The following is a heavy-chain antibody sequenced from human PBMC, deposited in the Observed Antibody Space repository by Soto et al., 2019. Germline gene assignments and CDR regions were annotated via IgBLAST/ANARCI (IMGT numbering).Heavy chain of an antibody. J-gene: IGHJ4*02. V-gene: IGHV4-31*02. D-gene: IGHD3-22*01. CDR3: ARDDYYDSRGLYY. CDR2: IYYSGST. Sequence: SWIRQHPGKGLEWIGYIYYSGSTYYNPSLKSRVTISVDTSKNQFSLKLSSVTAADTAVYYCARDDYYDSRGLYYWGQGTLVTVSS.